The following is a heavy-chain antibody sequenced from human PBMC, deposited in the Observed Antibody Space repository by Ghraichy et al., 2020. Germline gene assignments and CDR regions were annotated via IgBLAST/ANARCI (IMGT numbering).Heavy chain of an antibody. CDR2: ISSSGSTI. J-gene: IGHJ4*02. CDR1: GFTFSDYY. D-gene: IGHD3-9*01. CDR3: ARGFDILTGYYFDY. Sequence: LSLTCAASGFTFSDYYMSWIRQAPGKGLEWVSYISSSGSTIYYADSVRGRFTISRDNAKNSLYLQMNSLRAEDTAVYYCARGFDILTGYYFDYWGQGTLVTVSS. V-gene: IGHV3-11*01.